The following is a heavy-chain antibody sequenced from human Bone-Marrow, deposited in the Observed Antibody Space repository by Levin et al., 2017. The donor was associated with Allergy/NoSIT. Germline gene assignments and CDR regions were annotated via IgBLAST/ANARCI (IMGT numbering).Heavy chain of an antibody. CDR2: INAGNGNT. CDR1: GYTFTSYA. D-gene: IGHD3-3*01. J-gene: IGHJ6*03. Sequence: GESLKISCKASGYTFTSYAMHWVRQAPGQRLEWMGWINAGNGNTKYSQKFQGRVTITRDTSASTAYMELSSLRSEDTAVYYCARGSDFWSGYDYYYMDVWGKGTTVTVSS. V-gene: IGHV1-3*01. CDR3: ARGSDFWSGYDYYYMDV.